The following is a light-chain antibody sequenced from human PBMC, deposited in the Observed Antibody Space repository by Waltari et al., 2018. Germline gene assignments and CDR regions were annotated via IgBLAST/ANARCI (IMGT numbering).Light chain of an antibody. CDR1: QSVSTN. CDR3: HQYNDWPPT. V-gene: IGKV3-15*01. CDR2: GSA. Sequence: EVVMTQSPATLSVSPGERATLSCRASQSVSTNLAWSQQKPGQAPRLLIYGSAVRATDSPARFSGSGSGTEFTLTISSLQSEDFAVYYCHQYNDWPPTFGQGTTVEIK. J-gene: IGKJ1*01.